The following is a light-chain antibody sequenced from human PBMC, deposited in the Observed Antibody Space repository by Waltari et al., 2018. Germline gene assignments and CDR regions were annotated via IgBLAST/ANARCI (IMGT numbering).Light chain of an antibody. CDR3: HQYNNWPPRYT. J-gene: IGKJ2*01. Sequence: EIVMTQSPVTLSVSPGERATLSCRASQSIKNNLAWYQQKPGQAPRLLIYDASTRATGIPGRFSGSGSGTEFTLIISSLQSEDFAVYYCHQYNNWPPRYTFGQGTKLESK. CDR1: QSIKNN. V-gene: IGKV3-15*01. CDR2: DAS.